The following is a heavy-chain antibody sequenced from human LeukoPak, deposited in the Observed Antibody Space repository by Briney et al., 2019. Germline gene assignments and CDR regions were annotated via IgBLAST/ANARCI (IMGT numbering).Heavy chain of an antibody. Sequence: PGGSLRLSCAASGFTFSSYSMNWVRQAPGKGLEWVSSISSGGIYIYYADSVKGRFTISRDNAKNSLFLRMNSLRAEDTAVYYCASLEYYDILTGDNWFDPWGQGTLVTVSS. D-gene: IGHD3-9*01. CDR2: ISSGGIYI. CDR3: ASLEYYDILTGDNWFDP. V-gene: IGHV3-21*01. J-gene: IGHJ5*02. CDR1: GFTFSSYS.